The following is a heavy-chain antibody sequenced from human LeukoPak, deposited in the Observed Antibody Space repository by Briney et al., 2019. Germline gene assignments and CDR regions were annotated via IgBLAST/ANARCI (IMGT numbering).Heavy chain of an antibody. V-gene: IGHV3-33*01. Sequence: GGSLRLSCEASGFTFSSYGMHWVRQAPGKGLEWVAVVWNDGTKKYYADSVKGRFTISRDNSKNTLYLQMNSLRAEDTAVYYCARDLRFGELLYNWGQGTLVTVSS. CDR1: GFTFSSYG. CDR2: VWNDGTKK. J-gene: IGHJ4*02. D-gene: IGHD3-10*01. CDR3: ARDLRFGELLYN.